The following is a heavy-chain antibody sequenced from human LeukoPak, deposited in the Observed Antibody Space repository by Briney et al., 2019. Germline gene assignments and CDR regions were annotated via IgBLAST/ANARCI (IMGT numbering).Heavy chain of an antibody. CDR3: AKVKWKLIGYFDY. CDR2: ISGGGGST. Sequence: PGGSLRLSCAASGFTFTSYSMNWVRQAPGKGLEWVSTISGGGGSTYYADSVKGRFTISRDNSKNTLYLQVNSLRAEDTAVYFCAKVKWKLIGYFDYWGQGTLVTVSS. J-gene: IGHJ4*02. V-gene: IGHV3-23*01. D-gene: IGHD1-20*01. CDR1: GFTFTSYS.